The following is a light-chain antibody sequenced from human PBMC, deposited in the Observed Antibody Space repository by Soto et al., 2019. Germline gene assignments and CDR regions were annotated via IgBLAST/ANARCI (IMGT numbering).Light chain of an antibody. CDR3: QQYNNWPPWT. CDR2: GAS. Sequence: EIVMTQSPATLSVSPGERATLSCRASQSVSSNLAWYQQKPGQAPRLLIYGASTSATGIQARCSGSGSGTEFTLTISILQSEDFAVYYCQQYNNWPPWTFGQGTKVEIK. J-gene: IGKJ1*01. V-gene: IGKV3-15*01. CDR1: QSVSSN.